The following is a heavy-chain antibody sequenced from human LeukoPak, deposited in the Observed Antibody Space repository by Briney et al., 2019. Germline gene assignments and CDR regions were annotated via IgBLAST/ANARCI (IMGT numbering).Heavy chain of an antibody. V-gene: IGHV3-23*01. CDR3: AKVPARESVAARWYFDY. D-gene: IGHD6-19*01. CDR2: ISGRGIGT. CDR1: GFTFSSYA. J-gene: IGHJ4*02. Sequence: GGSLRLSCAASGFTFSSYAMRCVREAPGEGLEWVSGISGRGIGTYYADSVKGRFTVPGDNSKNTRYLEMYSLRAEDRAVYYCAKVPARESVAARWYFDYWGQGTLVTVSS.